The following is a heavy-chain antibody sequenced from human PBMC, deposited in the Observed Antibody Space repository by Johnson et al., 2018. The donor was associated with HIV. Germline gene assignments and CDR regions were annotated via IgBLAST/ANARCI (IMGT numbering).Heavy chain of an antibody. J-gene: IGHJ3*02. CDR2: ISSNGGST. D-gene: IGHD3-16*01. V-gene: IGHV3-64*01. CDR1: EFTVSSNY. Sequence: VQLVESGGGLIQPGGSLRLSCAASEFTVSSNYMNWVRQAPGRGLEYVSAISSNGGSTYYANSVKGRFTISRDNSKNTLYLQMNSLRVEDTAVYYCAREGAWGGRPGAFDIWGQGTMVTVSS. CDR3: AREGAWGGRPGAFDI.